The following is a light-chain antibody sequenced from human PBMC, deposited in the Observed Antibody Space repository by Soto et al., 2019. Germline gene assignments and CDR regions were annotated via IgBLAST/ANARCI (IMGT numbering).Light chain of an antibody. CDR2: EVS. Sequence: QSSLTQPASVSGSPGQSITISCTGTSSDVGGYNYVSWYQQHPGKAPKLVIYEVSNRPSGVSNRFSGSKSGNTASLTISGLQAEDEADYYCSSYTSSSTPSYVFGTGTKVTV. CDR3: SSYTSSSTPSYV. CDR1: SSDVGGYNY. V-gene: IGLV2-14*01. J-gene: IGLJ1*01.